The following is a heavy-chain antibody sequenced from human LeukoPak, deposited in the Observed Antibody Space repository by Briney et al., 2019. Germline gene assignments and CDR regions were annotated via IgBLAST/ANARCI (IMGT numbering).Heavy chain of an antibody. CDR1: GGSISSYY. D-gene: IGHD3-3*01. CDR2: IYYSGST. Sequence: KPSETLSLTCTVSGGSISSYYWSWIRQPPGKGLEWIGYIYYSGSTNYNPSLKSRVTISVDTSKNQFSLKLSSVTAADTAVYYCAREAITIFGVARDAFDIWGQGTMVTVSS. J-gene: IGHJ3*02. CDR3: AREAITIFGVARDAFDI. V-gene: IGHV4-59*01.